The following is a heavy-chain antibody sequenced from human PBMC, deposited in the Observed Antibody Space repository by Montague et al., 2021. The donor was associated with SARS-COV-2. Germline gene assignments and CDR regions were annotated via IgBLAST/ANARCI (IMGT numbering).Heavy chain of an antibody. CDR3: AGDTEVEIRTYSYYKMDV. V-gene: IGHV4-61*02. D-gene: IGHD2-21*01. J-gene: IGHJ6*02. Sequence: TLSLTCTVSGGSVNSGNYYWSWIRQPAGKRLEWMGRISTSGNTNYNPSLKSRLSILVDTSKNQFSLNLRSVTAADTAVYYCAGDTEVEIRTYSYYKMDVWGLGTTVTVSS. CDR1: GGSVNSGNYY. CDR2: ISTSGNT.